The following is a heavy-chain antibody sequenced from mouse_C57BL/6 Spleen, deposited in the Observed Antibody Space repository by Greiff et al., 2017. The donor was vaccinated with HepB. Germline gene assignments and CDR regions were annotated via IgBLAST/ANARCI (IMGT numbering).Heavy chain of an antibody. CDR1: GYTFTDYE. J-gene: IGHJ2*01. CDR3: TRSFITTVVADY. V-gene: IGHV1-15*01. Sequence: QVQLKQSGAELVRPGASVTLSCKASGYTFTDYEMHWVKQTPVHGLEWIGAIDPETGGTAYNQKFKGKAILTADKSSSTAYMELRSLTSEDSAVYYCTRSFITTVVADYWGQGTTLTVSS. D-gene: IGHD1-1*01. CDR2: IDPETGGT.